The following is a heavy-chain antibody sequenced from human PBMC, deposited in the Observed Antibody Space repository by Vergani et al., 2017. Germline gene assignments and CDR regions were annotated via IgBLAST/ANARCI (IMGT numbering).Heavy chain of an antibody. CDR2: ISYDGSNK. V-gene: IGHV3-30-3*01. Sequence: QVQLVQSGAEVKKPGSSVKVSCKASGGTFSSYAMHWVRQAPGKGLEWVAVISYDGSNKYYADSVKGRFTISRDNSKNTLYLQMNSLRAEDTAVYYCARSSSGLPLWCGYWGQGTLVTVSS. CDR3: ARSSSGLPLWCGY. CDR1: GGTFSSYA. J-gene: IGHJ4*02. D-gene: IGHD6-19*01.